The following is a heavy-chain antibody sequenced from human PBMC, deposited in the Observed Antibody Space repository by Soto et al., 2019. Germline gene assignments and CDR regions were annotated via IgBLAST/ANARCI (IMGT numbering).Heavy chain of an antibody. CDR3: ARGFAAVLVPAATAWFDP. CDR1: GFTFSDYY. Sequence: PGGSLRLSCAASGFTFSDYYMSWIRQAPGKGLEWVSYISSSGSTIYYADSVKGRFTISRDNAKNSLYLQMNSLRAEDTAVYYCARGFAAVLVPAATAWFDPWGQGTLVTVSS. D-gene: IGHD2-2*01. V-gene: IGHV3-11*01. J-gene: IGHJ5*02. CDR2: ISSSGSTI.